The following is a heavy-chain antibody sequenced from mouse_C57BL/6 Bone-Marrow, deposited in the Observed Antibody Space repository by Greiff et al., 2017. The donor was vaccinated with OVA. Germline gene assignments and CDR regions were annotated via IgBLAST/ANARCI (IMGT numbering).Heavy chain of an antibody. CDR3: ARRRYYGNDDAMDY. D-gene: IGHD2-2*01. CDR2: IYPRSGNT. Sequence: VQLQQSGAELARPGASVKLSCKASGYTFTSYGISWVKQRTGQGLEWIGEIYPRSGNTYYNEKFKGKATLTADKSSSTAYMELRSLTSVDSAVYFCARRRYYGNDDAMDYWGQGTSVTVSS. CDR1: GYTFTSYG. V-gene: IGHV1-81*01. J-gene: IGHJ4*01.